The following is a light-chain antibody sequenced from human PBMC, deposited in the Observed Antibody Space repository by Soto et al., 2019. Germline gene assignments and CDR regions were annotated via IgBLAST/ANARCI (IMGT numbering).Light chain of an antibody. J-gene: IGKJ4*01. Sequence: EIVMTPSPATLSVSPGEGATLSCRASQGIGDTLAWYQQKPGQTPRLLIYDTSIRATGIPARFSGSGSGTDFTLTISSLEAEDVAFYWCQQYFDVPFTFGGGTKV. V-gene: IGKV3-15*01. CDR2: DTS. CDR1: QGIGDT. CDR3: QQYFDVPFT.